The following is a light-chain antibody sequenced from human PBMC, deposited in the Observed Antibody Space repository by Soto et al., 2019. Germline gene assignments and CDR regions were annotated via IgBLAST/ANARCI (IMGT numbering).Light chain of an antibody. CDR1: QSVSSN. CDR2: GAS. J-gene: IGKJ4*01. V-gene: IGKV3-15*01. Sequence: EIVMTQSPATLSVSPGERANLSCRASQSVSSNLAWYQQKPGQAPRLLIYGASTSATGIPAMFSGSGSGTEFTLTISSLQSEDFAVYYCQQYNSWPPLTFGGGTKVEIK. CDR3: QQYNSWPPLT.